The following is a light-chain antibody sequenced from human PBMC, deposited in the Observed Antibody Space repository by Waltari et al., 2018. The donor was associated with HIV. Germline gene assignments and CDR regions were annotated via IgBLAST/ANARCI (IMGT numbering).Light chain of an antibody. V-gene: IGLV1-40*01. CDR3: QSYDNTVNGWV. J-gene: IGLJ3*02. CDR1: SSNIRPNHD. Sequence: QSVLTPPPSVSGAPGQTVTASCTGCSSNIRPNHDVHSDQFLPGEVPKLLIYGNSIRPAGVPGRFSGSSSGTSASLAITGLQPADEADYYCQSYDNTVNGWVFGGGTRVTV. CDR2: GNS.